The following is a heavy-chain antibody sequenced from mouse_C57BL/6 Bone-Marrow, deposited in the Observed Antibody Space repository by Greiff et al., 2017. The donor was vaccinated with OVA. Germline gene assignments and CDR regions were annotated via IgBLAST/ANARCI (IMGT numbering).Heavy chain of an antibody. Sequence: QLQQSGAELVRPGASVTLSCKASGYTFTDYEMHWVKQTPVHGLEWIGAIDPETGGTAYNQKFKGKAILTADKSSSTAYMELRSLTSEDSAVYYCTRNYGSSSGWYFDVWGTGTTVTVSS. J-gene: IGHJ1*03. D-gene: IGHD1-1*01. CDR1: GYTFTDYE. CDR2: IDPETGGT. CDR3: TRNYGSSSGWYFDV. V-gene: IGHV1-15*01.